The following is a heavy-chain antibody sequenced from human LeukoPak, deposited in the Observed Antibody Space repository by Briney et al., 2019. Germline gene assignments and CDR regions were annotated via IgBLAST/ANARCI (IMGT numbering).Heavy chain of an antibody. D-gene: IGHD6-13*01. CDR3: ARLTSSSSGSSFDY. V-gene: IGHV4-4*02. CDR1: GGSISSSNW. J-gene: IGHJ4*02. Sequence: PSGTLSLTCAVSGGSISSSNWWSWVRQPPGKGLEWIGYIYYSGSTNYNPSLKSRVTISVDTSKNQFSLKLSSVTAADTAVYYCARLTSSSSGSSFDYWGQGTLVTVSS. CDR2: IYYSGST.